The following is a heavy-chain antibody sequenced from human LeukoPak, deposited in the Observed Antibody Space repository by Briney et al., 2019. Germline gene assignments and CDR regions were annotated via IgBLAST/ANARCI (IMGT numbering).Heavy chain of an antibody. D-gene: IGHD3-10*01. Sequence: PSETLSLTCTVSGGSISSSSYYWGWIRQPPGKGLEWIGSIYYSGSTYYNPSLKSRVTMSVDKSKNQFSLNLTSVTAADTAVYFCARQLRDGSGSYHFDYWGQGTLATVSS. CDR2: IYYSGST. J-gene: IGHJ4*02. CDR3: ARQLRDGSGSYHFDY. CDR1: GGSISSSSYY. V-gene: IGHV4-39*07.